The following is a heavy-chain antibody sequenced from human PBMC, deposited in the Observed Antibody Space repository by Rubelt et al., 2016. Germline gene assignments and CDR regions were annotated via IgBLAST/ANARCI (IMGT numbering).Heavy chain of an antibody. V-gene: IGHV3-53*01. CDR2: IYSGGST. Sequence: VQLVQSGGGVVQPGRSLRLSCAASGFTVSSNYMSWVRQAPGKGLEWVSVIYSGGSTYYADSVKGRFTISRDNSQNTVYLQMNSLRAEDTAVYYCTIYINGHHWGQGSLVTVSS. D-gene: IGHD2-8*01. J-gene: IGHJ1*01. CDR1: GFTVSSNY. CDR3: TIYINGHH.